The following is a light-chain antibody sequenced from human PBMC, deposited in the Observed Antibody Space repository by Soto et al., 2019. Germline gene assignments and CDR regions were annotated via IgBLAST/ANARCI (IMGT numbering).Light chain of an antibody. CDR3: KSSDSSLSGSDVV. Sequence: QSVLTQPPSVSGAPGQRVTISCTGSSSNIGAGYDVHWYQQLPGTAPKLLIYGNSNRPSGVPDRFSGSKSGTSASLAITGLQAEDEADYYCKSSDSSLSGSDVVFGGGTKLTVL. V-gene: IGLV1-40*01. J-gene: IGLJ2*01. CDR1: SSNIGAGYD. CDR2: GNS.